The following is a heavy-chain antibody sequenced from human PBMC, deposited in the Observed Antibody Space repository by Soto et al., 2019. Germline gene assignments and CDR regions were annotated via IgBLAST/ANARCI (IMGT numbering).Heavy chain of an antibody. J-gene: IGHJ1*01. V-gene: IGHV3-48*03. CDR1: GFTFSSYD. Sequence: GGSLRLSCAASGFTFSSYDMNWVRQAPGKGLEWVSYISSSGSTIYYADSVKGRFTISRDNAKNSLYLQMNSLRAEDTAVYYCAREPDYGSDEYFQHWGQGTLVTVSS. CDR3: AREPDYGSDEYFQH. D-gene: IGHD1-26*01. CDR2: ISSSGSTI.